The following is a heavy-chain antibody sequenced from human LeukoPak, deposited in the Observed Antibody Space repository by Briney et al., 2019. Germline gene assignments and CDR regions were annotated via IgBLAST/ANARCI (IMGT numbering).Heavy chain of an antibody. D-gene: IGHD3-22*01. V-gene: IGHV3-11*01. CDR1: GFTFSDYY. Sequence: GGSLRLSCAASGFTFSDYYMSWIRQAPGKELEWVSYISSSGSTIYYADSVKGRFTISRDNAKNSLYLQMNSLRAEDMALYYCAKDTYYDSSGPNAFDIWGQGTMVTVSS. CDR3: AKDTYYDSSGPNAFDI. CDR2: ISSSGSTI. J-gene: IGHJ3*02.